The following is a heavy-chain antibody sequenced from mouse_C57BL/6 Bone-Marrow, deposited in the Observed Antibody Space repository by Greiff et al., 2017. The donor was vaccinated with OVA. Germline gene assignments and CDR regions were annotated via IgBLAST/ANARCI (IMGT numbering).Heavy chain of an antibody. J-gene: IGHJ4*01. CDR1: GFTFSSYA. CDR2: ISDGGSYT. D-gene: IGHD2-4*01. CDR3: ARDMDYDYDVGAMDY. Sequence: EVKLMESGGGLVKPGGSLKLSCAASGFTFSSYAMSWVRQTPEKRLEWVATISDGGSYTYYPDNVKGRFTISRDNAKNNLYLQMSHLKSEDTAMYYCARDMDYDYDVGAMDYWGQGTSVTVSS. V-gene: IGHV5-4*01.